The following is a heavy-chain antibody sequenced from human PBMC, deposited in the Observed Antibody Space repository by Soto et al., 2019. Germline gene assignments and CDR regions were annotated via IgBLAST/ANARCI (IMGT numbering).Heavy chain of an antibody. V-gene: IGHV4-4*01. J-gene: IGHJ4*02. CDR3: ARTPWEASTGYYSDK. Sequence: LSRTCALSRSSFISSNWCSWVRQPPGKWLEWIGEIYQSGCPNYNPSLTSRVTRSVDNSKNQFSMKLIAVPAADTTLYSFARTPWEASTGYYSDKWGKGPLVT. D-gene: IGHD1-26*01. CDR2: IYQSGCP. CDR1: RSSFISSNW.